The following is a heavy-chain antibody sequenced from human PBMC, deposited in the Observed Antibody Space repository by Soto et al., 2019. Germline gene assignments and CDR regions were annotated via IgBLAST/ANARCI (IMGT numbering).Heavy chain of an antibody. J-gene: IGHJ6*03. Sequence: PGGSLRLSCAASGFTFDDYAMHWVRQAPGKGLEWVSGISWNSGSIGYADSVKGRFTISRDNAKNSLYLQMNSLRAEDTALYYCAKDLSGSPTPEGWYMDVWGKGTTVTVSS. CDR1: GFTFDDYA. CDR2: ISWNSGSI. V-gene: IGHV3-9*01. D-gene: IGHD3-10*01. CDR3: AKDLSGSPTPEGWYMDV.